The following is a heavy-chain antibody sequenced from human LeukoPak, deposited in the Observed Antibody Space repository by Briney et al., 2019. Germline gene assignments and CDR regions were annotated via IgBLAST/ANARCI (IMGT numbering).Heavy chain of an antibody. CDR3: ARGQTRTTVTTDWFDP. D-gene: IGHD4-17*01. CDR1: GGSISSGDYY. CDR2: IYYSGST. J-gene: IGHJ5*02. Sequence: SQTLSLTCTVSGGSISSGDYYWCWIRQPPGKGLEWIGYIYYSGSTYYNPSLKSRVTISVDTSKNQFSLKLSSVTAADTAVYYCARGQTRTTVTTDWFDPWGQGTLVTVSS. V-gene: IGHV4-30-4*01.